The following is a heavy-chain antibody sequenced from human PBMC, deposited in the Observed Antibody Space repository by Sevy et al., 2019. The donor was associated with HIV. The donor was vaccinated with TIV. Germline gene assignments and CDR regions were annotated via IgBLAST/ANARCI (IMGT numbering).Heavy chain of an antibody. D-gene: IGHD2-15*01. J-gene: IGHJ6*02. CDR3: ARVVAYCSGGSCFPGYYYGMDV. Sequence: GGSLRLSCAASGFIFSSYNMNWVRQAPGKGLEWVSYISTSSSYIYYAYSVKGRFTISRDNAKNSLYLQMNSLRAEDTAVYYCARVVAYCSGGSCFPGYYYGMDVWGQGTTVTVSS. CDR1: GFIFSSYN. CDR2: ISTSSSYI. V-gene: IGHV3-21*01.